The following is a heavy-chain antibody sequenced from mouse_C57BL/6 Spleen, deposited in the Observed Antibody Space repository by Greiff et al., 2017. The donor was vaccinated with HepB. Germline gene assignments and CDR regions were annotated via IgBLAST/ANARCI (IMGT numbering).Heavy chain of an antibody. J-gene: IGHJ3*01. V-gene: IGHV1-15*01. D-gene: IGHD1-1*01. CDR1: GYTFTDYE. CDR3: TRRDYGSSYPFAD. CDR2: IDPETGGT. Sequence: VQLQQSGAELVRPGASVTLSCKASGYTFTDYEMHWVKQTPVHGLEWIGAIDPETGGTAYNQKFKGKAILTADKSSSTAYMELRSLTSEDSAVYYCTRRDYGSSYPFADGGQGTLVTVSA.